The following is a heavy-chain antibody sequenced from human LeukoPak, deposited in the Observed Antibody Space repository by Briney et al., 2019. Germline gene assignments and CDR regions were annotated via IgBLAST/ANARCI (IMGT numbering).Heavy chain of an antibody. CDR1: GFTFSSYG. CDR2: IWYDGSNK. V-gene: IGHV3-33*01. Sequence: GGSLRLSCAASGFTFSSYGMHWVRQAPGKGLEWVAVIWYDGSNKYYADSVKGRLTISRDNSKNTLYLQMNSLRAEDTAVYYCARSLLWFGELLEGPGDYWGQGTLVTVSS. D-gene: IGHD3-10*01. CDR3: ARSLLWFGELLEGPGDY. J-gene: IGHJ4*02.